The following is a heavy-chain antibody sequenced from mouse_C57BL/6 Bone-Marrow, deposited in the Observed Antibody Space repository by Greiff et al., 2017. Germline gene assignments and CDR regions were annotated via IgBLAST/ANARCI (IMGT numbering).Heavy chain of an antibody. D-gene: IGHD1-1*01. V-gene: IGHV1-63*01. CDR3: ARRDYGTLFAY. CDR2: IYPGGGYT. CDR1: GYTFTNYW. Sequence: QVQLQQSGAELVRPGTSVKMSCKASGYTFTNYWIGWAKQRPGHGLEWIGDIYPGGGYTNYNEKFKGKATLTADISSSTAYMQFSSLTSEDSAIYYCARRDYGTLFAYWGQGTLVTVSA. J-gene: IGHJ3*01.